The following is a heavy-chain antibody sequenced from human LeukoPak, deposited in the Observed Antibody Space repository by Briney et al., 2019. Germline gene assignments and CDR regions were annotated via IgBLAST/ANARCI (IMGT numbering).Heavy chain of an antibody. CDR3: ARASVGWWHDRPYYMDV. V-gene: IGHV1-46*01. CDR2: INPSGGST. CDR1: GYTFTSYY. Sequence: ASVKVSCKASGYTFTSYYMHWVRQAPGQGLEWMGIINPSGGSTTYAQKFQGRVTITADESTSTAYMELSSLRSEDTAVYYCARASVGWWHDRPYYMDVWGKGTTVTVSS. J-gene: IGHJ6*03. D-gene: IGHD2-8*02.